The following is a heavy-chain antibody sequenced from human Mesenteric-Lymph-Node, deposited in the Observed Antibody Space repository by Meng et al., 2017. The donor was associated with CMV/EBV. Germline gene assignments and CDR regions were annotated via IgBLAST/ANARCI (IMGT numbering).Heavy chain of an antibody. V-gene: IGHV1-46*01. CDR3: AREHYYDSSGYYGDY. CDR2: INPSGGST. J-gene: IGHJ4*02. Sequence: ASVKVSCKVSGGTFSSYGVSWVRQAPGQGLEWMGIINPSGGSTSYAQKFQGRVTMTRDTSTSTVYMELSSLRSEDTAVYYCAREHYYDSSGYYGDYWGQGTLVTVSS. D-gene: IGHD3-22*01. CDR1: GGTFSSYG.